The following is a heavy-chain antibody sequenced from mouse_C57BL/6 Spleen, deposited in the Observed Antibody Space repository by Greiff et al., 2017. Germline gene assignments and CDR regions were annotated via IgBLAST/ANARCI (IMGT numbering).Heavy chain of an antibody. D-gene: IGHD1-1*01. V-gene: IGHV1-82*01. CDR2: IYPGDGDT. CDR3: ARSITTVGYLDY. J-gene: IGHJ2*01. CDR1: GYAFSSSW. Sequence: QVQLQQSGPELVKPGASVKISCKASGYAFSSSWMNWVKQRPGKGLEWIGRIYPGDGDTNYNGKFKGKATLTADKSSSTAYMQLSSLTSEDSAVYFCARSITTVGYLDYWSQGTTLTVSS.